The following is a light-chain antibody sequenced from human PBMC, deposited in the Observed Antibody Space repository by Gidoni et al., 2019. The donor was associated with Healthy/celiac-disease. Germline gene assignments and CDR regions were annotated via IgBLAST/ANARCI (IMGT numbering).Light chain of an antibody. V-gene: IGKV2-28*01. CDR1: QSLLHSNGYNY. Sequence: IVMTQSPLSMPVTPGEPASISCRSSQSLLHSNGYNYLDWYLQKPGQSPQLLIYLGSNRASGVPDRFSGSGSGTDFTLKISRVEAEYVGVYYCMQALQTPRYTFGQGTKLEIK. CDR3: MQALQTPRYT. J-gene: IGKJ2*01. CDR2: LGS.